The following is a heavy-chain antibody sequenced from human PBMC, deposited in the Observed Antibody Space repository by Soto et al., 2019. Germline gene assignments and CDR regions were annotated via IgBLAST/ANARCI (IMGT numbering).Heavy chain of an antibody. V-gene: IGHV4-30-4*01. Sequence: SATLSLTWSVAGVSLRGGDYCWSWLRQPPGKGLEWIGYIYYSGSTYYNPSLKSRVTISVDTSKNQFSLKLSSVTAADTAVYYCARDRGSGVDTAMVTYGMDVWGQGTKVPGSS. CDR2: IYYSGST. CDR1: GVSLRGGDYC. J-gene: IGHJ6*02. D-gene: IGHD5-18*01. CDR3: ARDRGSGVDTAMVTYGMDV.